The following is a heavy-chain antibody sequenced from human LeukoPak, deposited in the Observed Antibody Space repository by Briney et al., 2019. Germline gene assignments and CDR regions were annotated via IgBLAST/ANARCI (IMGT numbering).Heavy chain of an antibody. V-gene: IGHV1-18*01. CDR2: ISGSNGRT. Sequence: ASVKVSCKASGYTFTTYGISWVRQAPGQGLEWMGWISGSNGRTNYAQKLQGRDTMTTDTSTSTGCMELRSLRSDDTAVYYCARDQDGQYFDYWGQGTLLTVSS. CDR1: GYTFTTYG. CDR3: ARDQDGQYFDY. J-gene: IGHJ4*02.